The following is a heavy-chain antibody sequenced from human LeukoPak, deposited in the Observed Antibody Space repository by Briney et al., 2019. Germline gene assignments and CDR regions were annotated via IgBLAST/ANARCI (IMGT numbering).Heavy chain of an antibody. Sequence: TLSLTCTVSGGSISSYYWSWIRQPAGKGLEWIGRIYTSGSTNYNPSLKSRVTMSVDTSKNQFSLRLSSVTAADTAVYYCARELGDSSGYYIDAFDIWGQGTMVTVSS. CDR3: ARELGDSSGYYIDAFDI. CDR2: IYTSGST. V-gene: IGHV4-4*07. D-gene: IGHD3-22*01. J-gene: IGHJ3*02. CDR1: GGSISSYY.